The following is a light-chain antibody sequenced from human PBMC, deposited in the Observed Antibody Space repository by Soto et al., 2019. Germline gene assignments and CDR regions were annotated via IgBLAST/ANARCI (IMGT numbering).Light chain of an antibody. J-gene: IGLJ1*01. CDR1: TSDVGSYNY. CDR2: EVS. CDR3: SSYTSSSSYV. V-gene: IGLV2-14*01. Sequence: QSAPTQPASVSGSPGQTITITCTGTTSDVGSYNYVSWYQQHSGKAPKLMIFEVSNRPSRVSNRFSGSKSGNKASLTISGLQAEDEADYYCSSYTSSSSYVFGTGTKVTVL.